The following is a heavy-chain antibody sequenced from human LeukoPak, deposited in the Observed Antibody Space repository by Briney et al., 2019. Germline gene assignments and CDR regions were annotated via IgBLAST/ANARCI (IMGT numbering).Heavy chain of an antibody. CDR1: GFTFSSYA. Sequence: GGSLRLSCAASGFTFSSYAMSWVRQAPGKGLEWVSGFSVSDQTTYYADSVKGRFTISRDNSKNTLYLQINSLRAEDTAVYYCAKDALRAVPYYFDYWGQGTLVTVSS. CDR3: AKDALRAVPYYFDY. V-gene: IGHV3-23*01. CDR2: FSVSDQTT. D-gene: IGHD3-10*01. J-gene: IGHJ4*02.